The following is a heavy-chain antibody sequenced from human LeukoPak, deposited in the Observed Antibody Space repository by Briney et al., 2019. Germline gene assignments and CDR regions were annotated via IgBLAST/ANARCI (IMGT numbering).Heavy chain of an antibody. D-gene: IGHD6-13*01. CDR1: GGSFSGYY. V-gene: IGHV4-34*01. CDR2: INHSGST. CDR3: ARQAMSSSWEKYYYYYMDV. J-gene: IGHJ6*03. Sequence: PSETLSLTCAVYGGSFSGYYWSWIRQPPGKGLEWIGEINHSGSTNYNPSLKSRVTISVDTPKNQFSLKLSSVTAADTAVYYCARQAMSSSWEKYYYYYMDVWGKGTTVTVSS.